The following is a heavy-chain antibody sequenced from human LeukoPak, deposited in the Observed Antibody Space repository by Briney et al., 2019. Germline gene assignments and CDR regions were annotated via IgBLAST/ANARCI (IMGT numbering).Heavy chain of an antibody. Sequence: SLXXXCAASGFTFEDYAMHWVRQAPGKGLEWVSGISWNSGSISYADSVKGRFTISRDNAKNSLYLQMNSLRAEDMALYYXVXXSXRXXSSGYYGNAFDIWGQGXMVTVSS. CDR1: GFTFEDYA. CDR2: ISWNSGSI. J-gene: IGHJ3*02. D-gene: IGHD6-19*01. V-gene: IGHV3-9*03. CDR3: VXXSXRXXSSGYYGNAFDI.